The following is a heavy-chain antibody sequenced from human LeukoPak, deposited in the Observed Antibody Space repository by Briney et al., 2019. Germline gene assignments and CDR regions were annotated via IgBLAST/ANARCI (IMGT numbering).Heavy chain of an antibody. CDR3: ARDIAAAGTYFQY. J-gene: IGHJ1*01. D-gene: IGHD6-13*01. Sequence: GGSLRLSCAASGFTFSSYAMHWVRQAPGKGLEWVAVISYDGSGKYYAGSVKGRFTISRDNSKNTLYLQMNSLRAEDTAVYYCARDIAAAGTYFQYWGQGTLVTVSS. V-gene: IGHV3-30-3*01. CDR2: ISYDGSGK. CDR1: GFTFSSYA.